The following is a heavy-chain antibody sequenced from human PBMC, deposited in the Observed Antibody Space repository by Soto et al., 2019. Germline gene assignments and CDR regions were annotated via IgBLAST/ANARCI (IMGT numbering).Heavy chain of an antibody. CDR1: GGTFSSYA. CDR3: ARAGGIAAAGFDY. J-gene: IGHJ4*02. V-gene: IGHV1-69*13. Sequence: GASVKVSCKASGGTFSSYAISWVRQAPGQGLEWMGGIIPIFGTANYAQKFQGRVTITADESTSTAYMELSSLRSEDTTVYYCARAGGIAAAGFDYWGQGTLVTVSS. CDR2: IIPIFGTA. D-gene: IGHD6-13*01.